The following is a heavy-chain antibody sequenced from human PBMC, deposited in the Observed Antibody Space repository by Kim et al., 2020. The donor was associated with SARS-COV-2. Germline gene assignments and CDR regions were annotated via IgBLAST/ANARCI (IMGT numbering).Heavy chain of an antibody. J-gene: IGHJ6*01. D-gene: IGHD2-21*02. Sequence: GGSLRLSCAASGFTFSSYGMHWVRQAPGKGPEWVAVISYDGSNKYYADSVKGRFTISRDNSKNTLYLQMNSLRAEDTAVYYCAKDRLLCGGDCYVVRYY. CDR3: AKDRLLCGGDCYVVRYY. CDR1: GFTFSSYG. V-gene: IGHV3-30*18. CDR2: ISYDGSNK.